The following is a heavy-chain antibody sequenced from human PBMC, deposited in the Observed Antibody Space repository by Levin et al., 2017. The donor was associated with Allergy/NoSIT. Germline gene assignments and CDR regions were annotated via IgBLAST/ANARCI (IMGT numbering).Heavy chain of an antibody. CDR1: GGTFSSYA. CDR2: IIPIFGTA. CDR3: ARDRPLLGYSYAPLDY. J-gene: IGHJ4*02. D-gene: IGHD5-18*01. Sequence: SVKVSCKASGGTFSSYAISWVRQAPGQGLEWMGGIIPIFGTANYAQKFQGRVTITADESTSTAYMELSSLRSEDTAVYYCARDRPLLGYSYAPLDYWGQGTLVTVSS. V-gene: IGHV1-69*13.